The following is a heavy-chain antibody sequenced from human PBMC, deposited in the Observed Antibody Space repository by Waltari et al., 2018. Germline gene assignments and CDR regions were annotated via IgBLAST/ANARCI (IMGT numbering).Heavy chain of an antibody. J-gene: IGHJ6*02. CDR1: GFTFSSHR. CDR3: ARFLPVYYGMDV. Sequence: EVQLVESGGGLVKPGGSLRISCAASGFTFSSHRMNWVSQAPGKGLEWVSSISSSSSYIYYADSVKGRFTISRDNAKNSLYLQMNSLRAEDTAVYYCARFLPVYYGMDVWGQGTTVTVSS. V-gene: IGHV3-21*01. CDR2: ISSSSSYI.